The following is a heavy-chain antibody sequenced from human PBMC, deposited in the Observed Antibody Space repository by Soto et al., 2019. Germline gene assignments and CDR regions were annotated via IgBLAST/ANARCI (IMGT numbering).Heavy chain of an antibody. CDR1: GYRFIDYF. CDR2: INPKSGGT. V-gene: IGHV1-2*02. D-gene: IGHD1-26*01. Sequence: ASVKVSCKASGYRFIDYFMHWVRRAPGQGLEWMGWINPKSGGTKIAQKFQGRTTMTRDTSINTVFMELSRLTSDDTAVYFCARVYNRSSQGWTVYWGRGPLVTVSS. CDR3: ARVYNRSSQGWTVY. J-gene: IGHJ4*02.